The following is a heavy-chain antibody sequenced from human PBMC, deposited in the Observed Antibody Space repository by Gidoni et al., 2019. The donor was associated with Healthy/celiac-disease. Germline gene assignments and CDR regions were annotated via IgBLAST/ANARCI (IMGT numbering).Heavy chain of an antibody. CDR3: ARKSGGRPGHHYYYYYMDV. D-gene: IGHD2-15*01. J-gene: IGHJ6*03. Sequence: QVQLQQWGAGLLKPSETLSLTCAVYGGSFCGYYWSWIRQPPGKGLEWIGEINHSGSTNYNPSLKSRVTISVDTSKNQFALKLSSVTAADTAVYYCARKSGGRPGHHYYYYYMDVWGKGTTVTVSS. CDR1: GGSFCGYY. V-gene: IGHV4-34*01. CDR2: INHSGST.